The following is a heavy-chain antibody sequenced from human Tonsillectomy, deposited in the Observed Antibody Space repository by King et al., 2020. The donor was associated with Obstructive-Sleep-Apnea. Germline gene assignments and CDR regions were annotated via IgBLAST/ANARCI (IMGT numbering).Heavy chain of an antibody. Sequence: QLQESGPGLVKPSETLSLTCNVSGGSITSYYWSWIRQPPGKRLEWNGHIYYSGSTDYNPSLKIRVTISVDTSKNQISLKVKSVTAADTAVYYCATSAPGSWGQGTLVTVSS. J-gene: IGHJ4*02. D-gene: IGHD3-10*01. CDR2: IYYSGST. CDR3: ATSAPGS. CDR1: GGSITSYY. V-gene: IGHV4-59*08.